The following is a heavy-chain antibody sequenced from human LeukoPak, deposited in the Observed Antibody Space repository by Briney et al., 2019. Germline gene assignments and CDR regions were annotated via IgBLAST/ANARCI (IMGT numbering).Heavy chain of an antibody. Sequence: SGGSLRLSCAASGFTFSSYAMSWVRQAPGKGLEWVSAISGSGGSTYYADSVKGRFTISGDNSKNTLYLQMNSLRAEDTAVYYCAKIGTGYSYGYYYFDYWGQGTLVTVSS. D-gene: IGHD5-18*01. V-gene: IGHV3-23*01. CDR2: ISGSGGST. CDR3: AKIGTGYSYGYYYFDY. CDR1: GFTFSSYA. J-gene: IGHJ4*02.